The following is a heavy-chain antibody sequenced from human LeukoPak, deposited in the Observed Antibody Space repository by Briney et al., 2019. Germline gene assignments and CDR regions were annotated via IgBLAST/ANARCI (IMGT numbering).Heavy chain of an antibody. D-gene: IGHD5-18*01. CDR3: AKVSGYSYGFFDY. CDR2: ISWNSGDI. J-gene: IGHJ4*02. CDR1: GFTFDDSA. Sequence: GGSLRLSCIASGFTFDDSAMHWVRQAPGKGLEWVSGISWNSGDIGYADSVKGRFTISRDNAKNSLYLQMTSLRAEDTALYYCAKVSGYSYGFFDYWGQGTLVTVSS. V-gene: IGHV3-9*01.